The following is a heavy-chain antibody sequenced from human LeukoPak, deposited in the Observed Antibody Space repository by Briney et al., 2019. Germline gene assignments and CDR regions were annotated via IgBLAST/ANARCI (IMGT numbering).Heavy chain of an antibody. CDR1: GDSVSSNSAA. V-gene: IGHV6-1*01. CDR2: TYYRSKWSY. CDR3: ARDWSGDCYYDC. Sequence: SQTLSLTCAISGDSVSSNSAAWSSIRESPSRGLEWLGRTYYRSKWSYDYAVSVKSRITINPDTSKNQFSLQLSSVTPEDTAVYYCARDWSGDCYYDCWGQGTLVTVSS. J-gene: IGHJ4*02. D-gene: IGHD2-21*02.